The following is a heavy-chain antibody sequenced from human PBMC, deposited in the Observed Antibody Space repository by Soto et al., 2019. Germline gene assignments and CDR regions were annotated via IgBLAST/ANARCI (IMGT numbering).Heavy chain of an antibody. CDR3: ARSQGGSSSLDIYYYYYYGMDV. J-gene: IGHJ6*02. CDR1: GGTFSSYA. Sequence: QVQLVRSGAEVKKPGSSVKVSCKAPGGTFSSYAISWVRQAPGQGLEWMGGIIPIFGTAKYAQKFQGRVTSTADESTSTGYMELSSLRSEDTAVYYCARSQGGSSSLDIYYYYYYGMDVWGQGTTVTVSS. CDR2: IIPIFGTA. V-gene: IGHV1-69*01. D-gene: IGHD2-15*01.